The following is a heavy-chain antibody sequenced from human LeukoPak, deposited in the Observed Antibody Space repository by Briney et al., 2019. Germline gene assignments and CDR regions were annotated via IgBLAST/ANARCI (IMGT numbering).Heavy chain of an antibody. CDR2: ISAYNGNT. CDR1: GYTFTSYG. CDR3: ARSTMVRGAHYWFDP. D-gene: IGHD3-10*01. V-gene: IGHV1-18*01. Sequence: ASVKVSCKASGYTFTSYGISWVRPAPGQGLEGMGWISAYNGNTNYAQKLQGRVTMTTDTSTSTAYMELRSLRSDDTAVYYCARSTMVRGAHYWFDPWGQGTLVTVPS. J-gene: IGHJ5*02.